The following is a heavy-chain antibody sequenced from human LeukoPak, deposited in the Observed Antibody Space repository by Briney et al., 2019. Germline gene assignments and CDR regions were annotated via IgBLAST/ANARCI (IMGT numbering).Heavy chain of an antibody. CDR2: IYNGGTT. D-gene: IGHD3-16*01. CDR3: GRGAPFRGVES. J-gene: IGHJ4*02. Sequence: SETLSVTCTVSGASVSSYYWTWMRQPPGKGPEWIAYIYNGGTTSYNPSLKSRVTISVDTSKNQFSLKLTSVTAADTAVYYCGRGAPFRGVESWGQGTLVTVSS. CDR1: GASVSSYY. V-gene: IGHV4-59*02.